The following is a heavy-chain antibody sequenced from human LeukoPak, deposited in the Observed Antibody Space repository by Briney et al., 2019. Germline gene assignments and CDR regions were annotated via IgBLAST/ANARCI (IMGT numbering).Heavy chain of an antibody. Sequence: SQTLSLTCAISGDSVSSNSAARNWIRQSPSRGLEWLGRTYYRSKWYNDYAVSVKSRITINPDTSKNQFSLQLNSVTPEDTAVYYCAREDLAVAGTGGGMDVWGQGTTVTVSS. CDR2: TYYRSKWYN. V-gene: IGHV6-1*01. D-gene: IGHD6-19*01. CDR1: GDSVSSNSAA. CDR3: AREDLAVAGTGGGMDV. J-gene: IGHJ6*02.